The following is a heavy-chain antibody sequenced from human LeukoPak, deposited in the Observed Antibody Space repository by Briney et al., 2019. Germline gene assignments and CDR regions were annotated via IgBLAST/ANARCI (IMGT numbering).Heavy chain of an antibody. V-gene: IGHV1-2*02. CDR3: ALFNPYYYDSSGYYYDY. CDR1: GYTFTGYY. D-gene: IGHD3-22*01. Sequence: ASVKVSCKASGYTFTGYYMHWVRQAPGQGLEWMGWINPNSGGTNYAQKFQGRVTMTRDTSISTAYMELSSLRSEDTAVYYCALFNPYYYDSSGYYYDYWGQGTLVTVSS. CDR2: INPNSGGT. J-gene: IGHJ4*02.